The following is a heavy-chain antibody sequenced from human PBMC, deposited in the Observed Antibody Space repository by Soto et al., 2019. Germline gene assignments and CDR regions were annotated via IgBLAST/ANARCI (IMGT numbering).Heavy chain of an antibody. CDR1: GITFSTYA. D-gene: IGHD6-19*01. CDR2: ISGSGGST. V-gene: IGHV3-23*01. CDR3: AKEVAVAGTDFDY. J-gene: IGHJ4*02. Sequence: GGSLRLSCAASGITFSTYAMSWVRKAPGKGLEWVSAISGSGGSTYYADSVKGRFTVSRDNSKNTLYLKMNSLRAEDTAVYYCAKEVAVAGTDFDYWGQGTLVTVSS.